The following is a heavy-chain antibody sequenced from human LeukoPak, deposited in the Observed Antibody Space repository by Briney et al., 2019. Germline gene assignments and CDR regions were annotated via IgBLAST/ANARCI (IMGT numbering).Heavy chain of an antibody. Sequence: SVKVSCKASGGTFSSYAISWVRQAPGQGLEWMGGIIPIFGTANYAQKFQGRVTITADKSTSTAYMELSSLRSEDTAVYYCVRSSGYGPPQTFDYWGQGTLVTVSS. V-gene: IGHV1-69*06. J-gene: IGHJ4*02. D-gene: IGHD3-22*01. CDR3: VRSSGYGPPQTFDY. CDR1: GGTFSSYA. CDR2: IIPIFGTA.